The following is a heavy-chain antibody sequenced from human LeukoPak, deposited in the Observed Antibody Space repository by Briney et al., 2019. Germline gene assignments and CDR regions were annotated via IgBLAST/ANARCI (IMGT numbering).Heavy chain of an antibody. CDR2: ISSSRSTV. CDR1: GFTFNTYD. CDR3: ARGLHYYDSGTYYYPDAFDI. Sequence: TGGSLRLSCAASGFTFNTYDMNWVRQAPGQGLEWISFISSSRSTVYYADSVKGRFTISGDNAKNSLYLQMNGLRADDTAVYYCARGLHYYDSGTYYYPDAFDIWGQGTMVTVSS. D-gene: IGHD3-22*01. V-gene: IGHV3-48*01. J-gene: IGHJ3*02.